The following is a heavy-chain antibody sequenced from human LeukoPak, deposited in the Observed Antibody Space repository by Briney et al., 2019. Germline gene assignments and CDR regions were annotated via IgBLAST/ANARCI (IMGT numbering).Heavy chain of an antibody. CDR1: GFTFSTYA. CDR2: ISYDGSNK. V-gene: IGHV3-30-3*01. J-gene: IGHJ4*02. CDR3: ARRSYGYHFEY. Sequence: SGGSLRLSCAASGFTFSTYAMHWVRQAPGKGLEWVAVISYDGSNKYYADSVKGRFTISRDNSKNTLYLQMSSLRAEDTAVYYCARRSYGYHFEYWGQGTLVTVSS. D-gene: IGHD5-18*01.